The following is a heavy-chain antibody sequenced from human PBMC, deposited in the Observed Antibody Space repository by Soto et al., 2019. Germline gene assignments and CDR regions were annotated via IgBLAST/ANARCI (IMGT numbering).Heavy chain of an antibody. V-gene: IGHV4-34*01. CDR3: ARAEVTGTTRGLYYGMDV. D-gene: IGHD1-7*01. CDR2: INHSGST. J-gene: IGHJ6*02. CDR1: GGSFSGYY. Sequence: SETLSLTCAVYGGSFSGYYWSWIRQPPGKGLEWIGEINHSGSTNYNPSLKSRVTISADTSKNQFSLKLSSVTAADTAVYYCARAEVTGTTRGLYYGMDVWGQGTTVTVSS.